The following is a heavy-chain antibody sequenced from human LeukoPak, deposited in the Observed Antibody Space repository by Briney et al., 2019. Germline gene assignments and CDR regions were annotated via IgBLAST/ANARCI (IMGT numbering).Heavy chain of an antibody. CDR3: ASLGRAYYYDSSGYYRDY. V-gene: IGHV1-69*06. D-gene: IGHD3-22*01. CDR2: IIPIFGTA. J-gene: IGHJ4*02. CDR1: GGTFSSYA. Sequence: SVKVSCKASGGTFSSYAISWVRQAPGQGLEWMGGIIPIFGTANYAQKFQGRVTITADKSTSTAYMELSSLRSEDTAVYYCASLGRAYYYDSSGYYRDYWGQGTLVTVSS.